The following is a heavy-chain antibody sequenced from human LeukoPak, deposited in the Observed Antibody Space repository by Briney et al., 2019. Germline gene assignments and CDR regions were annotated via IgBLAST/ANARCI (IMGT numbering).Heavy chain of an antibody. CDR3: ARDLRDYGGNVDAFDI. V-gene: IGHV1-69*05. D-gene: IGHD4-23*01. CDR2: VIPIFGTA. CDR1: GGTFSSYA. J-gene: IGHJ3*02. Sequence: ASVKVSCKASGGTFSSYAISWVRQAPGQGLEWMGGVIPIFGTANYAQKFQGRVTITTDESTSTAYMELSSLRSEDTAVYYCARDLRDYGGNVDAFDIWGQGTMVTVSS.